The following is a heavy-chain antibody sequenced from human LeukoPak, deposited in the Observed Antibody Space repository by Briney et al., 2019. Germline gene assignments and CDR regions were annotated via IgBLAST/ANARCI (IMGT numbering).Heavy chain of an antibody. D-gene: IGHD6-13*01. V-gene: IGHV3-74*01. CDR2: INTDGYSI. CDR3: ARDFTYSSTFDAFDI. CDR1: GFTFSSYW. J-gene: IGHJ3*02. Sequence: GGSLRLSCAASGFTFSSYWMHWVRQAPGKGLVWVSRINTDGYSIGYADSVKGRFTISRDNAKNTLYLQMNSLRAEDTAVYYCARDFTYSSTFDAFDIWGQGTMVTVSS.